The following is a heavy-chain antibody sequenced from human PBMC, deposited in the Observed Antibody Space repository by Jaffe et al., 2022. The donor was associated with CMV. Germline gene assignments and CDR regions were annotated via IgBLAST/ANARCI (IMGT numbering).Heavy chain of an antibody. CDR1: GFTFSSCA. CDR2: ISGSGVST. D-gene: IGHD1-26*01. Sequence: EVQLLESGGGLVRPGGSLRISCAASGFTFSSCAMSWVRQAPGKGLEWVSTISGSGVSTYYADSVKGRFTISRDNSKNTLYLQMNSLRAEDTAVYYCAKDGRGIMGVGRGYFFDYWGQGTLVTVSS. V-gene: IGHV3-23*01. J-gene: IGHJ4*02. CDR3: AKDGRGIMGVGRGYFFDY.